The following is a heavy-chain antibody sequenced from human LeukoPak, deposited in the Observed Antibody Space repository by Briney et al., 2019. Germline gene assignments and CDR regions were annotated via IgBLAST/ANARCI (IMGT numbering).Heavy chain of an antibody. CDR2: IKQDGSKK. CDR3: ARDPYSGYDYSDY. Sequence: GGSLRLSCVASGFPFSSYWMTWVRQAPGKGLEWVANIKQDGSKKSYVDSVKGRFTISRDNAKNSLYLQMNSLRAEDTAVYYCARDPYSGYDYSDYWGQGTLVTVSS. CDR1: GFPFSSYW. J-gene: IGHJ4*02. V-gene: IGHV3-7*01. D-gene: IGHD5-12*01.